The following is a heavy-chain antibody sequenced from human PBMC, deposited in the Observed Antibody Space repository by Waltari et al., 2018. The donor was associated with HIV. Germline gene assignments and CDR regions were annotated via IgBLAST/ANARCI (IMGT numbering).Heavy chain of an antibody. CDR1: GYTLPDLS. Sequence: QVQLVQSGAEVKKPGASVEVSCKVSGYTLPDLSVHWVRQAPGKGLEWMGGFDPEDGETIYAQKFQGRVTMTEDTSTDTAYMELSSLRSEDTAVYYCATEGISMVRGVYGMDVWGQGTTVTVSS. CDR2: FDPEDGET. CDR3: ATEGISMVRGVYGMDV. V-gene: IGHV1-24*01. J-gene: IGHJ6*02. D-gene: IGHD3-10*01.